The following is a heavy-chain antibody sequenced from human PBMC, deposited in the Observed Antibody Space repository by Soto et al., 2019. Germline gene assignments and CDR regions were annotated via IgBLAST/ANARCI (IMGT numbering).Heavy chain of an antibody. V-gene: IGHV3-13*01. CDR3: AKSQEVGTHFFDS. CDR1: GFTFSGFD. D-gene: IGHD6-13*01. CDR2: IGTAGDT. J-gene: IGHJ4*02. Sequence: GGSLRLSCEASGFTFSGFDMHWVRQPTGKGLEWVSSIGTAGDTYYAVSVKGRFTISRDNAKNSLSLQMNSLRAGDMAVYFCAKSQEVGTHFFDSWGQGTQVTVSS.